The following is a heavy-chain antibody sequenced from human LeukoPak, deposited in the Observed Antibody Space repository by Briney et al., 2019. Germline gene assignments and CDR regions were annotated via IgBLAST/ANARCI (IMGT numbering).Heavy chain of an antibody. CDR3: ARTSGYDFCTDFDY. V-gene: IGHV1-2*02. CDR2: INPDSGGT. CDR1: GYPFTGYY. J-gene: IGHJ4*02. D-gene: IGHD5-12*01. Sequence: ASVKVSYKASGYPFTGYYLHWVRQAPGQGLEWMGWINPDSGGTDYEQKFQGRVTMTRDTCISTVYMELSRLRSDDTAVYYCARTSGYDFCTDFDYWGQGTLVTVSS.